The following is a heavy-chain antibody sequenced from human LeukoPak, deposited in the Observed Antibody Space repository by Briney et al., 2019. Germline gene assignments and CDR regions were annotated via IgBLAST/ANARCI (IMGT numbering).Heavy chain of an antibody. V-gene: IGHV4-34*01. CDR3: ARTKYSPPSWFDP. D-gene: IGHD6-6*01. CDR2: INHSGST. J-gene: IGHJ5*02. Sequence: PSETLSLTCAVYGASFRGYYWSWIRQPPGKGLEWIGEINHSGSTNYNPSLKSRVTISVDTSKNQFSLKLSSVTAADTAVYYCARTKYSPPSWFDPWGQGTLVTVSS. CDR1: GASFRGYY.